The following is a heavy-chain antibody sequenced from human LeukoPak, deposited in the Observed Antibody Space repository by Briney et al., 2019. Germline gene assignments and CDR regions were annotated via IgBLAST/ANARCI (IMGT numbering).Heavy chain of an antibody. Sequence: GRSLRLSCAASGFTFSNYAMHWVRQAPGKGLEWVAVISYDGSDKYYADSVKGRFTISRDNSKNTLYLQLNSLRAEDTAVYYCARDSDWAFDSWGLGTLVTVSS. J-gene: IGHJ4*02. CDR3: ARDSDWAFDS. CDR1: GFTFSNYA. D-gene: IGHD3-9*01. V-gene: IGHV3-30-3*01. CDR2: ISYDGSDK.